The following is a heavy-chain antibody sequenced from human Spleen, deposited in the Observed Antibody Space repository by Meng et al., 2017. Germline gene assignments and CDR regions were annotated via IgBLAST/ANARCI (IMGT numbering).Heavy chain of an antibody. Sequence: GESLKISCAASGFTVSSNEVSWVRQAPGKGLEWVSSITSSGYYIYYADSVKGRFTISRDNAKNSVYLQMNSLGVEDTAVYYCARDAIGGSLDYVWGTHSFDYWGQGALVTVSS. CDR1: GFTVSSNE. D-gene: IGHD3-16*01. CDR3: ARDAIGGSLDYVWGTHSFDY. CDR2: ITSSGYYI. J-gene: IGHJ4*02. V-gene: IGHV3-21*01.